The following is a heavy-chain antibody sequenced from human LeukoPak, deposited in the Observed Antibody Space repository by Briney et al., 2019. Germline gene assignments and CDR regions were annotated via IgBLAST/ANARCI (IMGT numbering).Heavy chain of an antibody. D-gene: IGHD5-12*01. CDR3: AIAGYSGYDLEGGFFDY. Sequence: SVKVSCKASGGTFSSYAISWVRQAPGQGLEWMGRIIPIFGIANYAQKFQGRVTITADKSTSTAYMELNSVKSEDTAVYYCAIAGYSGYDLEGGFFDYWRRGTLVSVSS. J-gene: IGHJ4*02. V-gene: IGHV1-69*04. CDR1: GGTFSSYA. CDR2: IIPIFGIA.